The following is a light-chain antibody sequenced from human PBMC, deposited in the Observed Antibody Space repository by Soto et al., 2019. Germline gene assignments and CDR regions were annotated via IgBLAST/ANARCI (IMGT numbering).Light chain of an antibody. CDR3: QQSNSTPPT. CDR2: DAS. J-gene: IGKJ2*01. V-gene: IGKV1-39*01. CDR1: QTISIY. Sequence: DIQITLSPSSLSASAGDRDTITCRASQTISIYLNWYQHNPGKAPKLLISDASSLQSGVPARFSGGGSGTDFTLTISNLQPEDFATYYCQQSNSTPPTFGHGTKVDIK.